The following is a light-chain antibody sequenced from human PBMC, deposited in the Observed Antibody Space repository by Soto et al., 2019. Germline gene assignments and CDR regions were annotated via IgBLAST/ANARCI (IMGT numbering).Light chain of an antibody. CDR3: QKYNSAPLS. Sequence: DIQMTQSPSSLSASVGDRVTIICRASQGIINYLAWYQQKPGKAPKLLIYAASTLQSGVTSRFSGSGSGTDFTLTISGLQPEDVATYYCQKYNSAPLSFGGGTKVDIK. J-gene: IGKJ4*01. CDR2: AAS. V-gene: IGKV1-27*01. CDR1: QGIINY.